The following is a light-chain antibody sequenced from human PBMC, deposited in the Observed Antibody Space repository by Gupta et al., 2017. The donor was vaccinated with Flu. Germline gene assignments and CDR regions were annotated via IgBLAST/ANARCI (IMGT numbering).Light chain of an antibody. CDR3: SAVTSSDTWV. V-gene: IGLV2-14*01. CDR1: RSDIGAHNH. Sequence: QSPLTQPASVSGSPGQSLTISCTGTRSDIGAHNHFSWYQQYPGKAPKLMIYEVYKRPAGVSRRFSGSKSANTASLTISGLQAEDEANYFCSAVTSSDTWVFGGGTKLTVL. J-gene: IGLJ3*02. CDR2: EVY.